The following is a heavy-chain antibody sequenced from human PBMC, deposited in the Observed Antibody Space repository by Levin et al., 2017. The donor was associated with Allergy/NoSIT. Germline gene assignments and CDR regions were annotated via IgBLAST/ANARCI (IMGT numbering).Heavy chain of an antibody. J-gene: IGHJ4*02. Sequence: GESLKISCAASGFTFSSYWMHWVCQAPGKGLVWVSRINGDGSSTNYADSVKGRFTISRDNAKNTLYLQMNSLRSDDTAVYYCARALIVGATSGGDYWGQGTLVTVSS. CDR1: GFTFSSYW. V-gene: IGHV3-74*01. CDR2: INGDGSST. CDR3: ARALIVGATSGGDY. D-gene: IGHD1-26*01.